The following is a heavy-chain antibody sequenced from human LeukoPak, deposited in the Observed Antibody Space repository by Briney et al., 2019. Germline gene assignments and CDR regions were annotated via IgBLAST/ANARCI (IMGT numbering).Heavy chain of an antibody. CDR3: ARRGLRFLGRWFDP. V-gene: IGHV4-34*01. Sequence: PSETLSLTCAVYGGSFSGYYWSWIRQPPGKGLEWIGEINHSGSTNYNPSLKSRVTISVDTSKNQFSLKLSSVTAADTAVYYCARRGLRFLGRWFDPWGQGTLVTVSS. CDR1: GGSFSGYY. J-gene: IGHJ5*02. CDR2: INHSGST. D-gene: IGHD3-3*01.